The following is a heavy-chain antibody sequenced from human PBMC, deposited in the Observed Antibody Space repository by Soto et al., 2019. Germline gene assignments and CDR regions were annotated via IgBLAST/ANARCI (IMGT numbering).Heavy chain of an antibody. J-gene: IGHJ4*02. D-gene: IGHD3-16*01. V-gene: IGHV3-73*01. CDR3: TSWGEPEYSDY. CDR2: IRSKANSYAT. Sequence: GGSLRLSCAASGFTFSGSAMHWVRQASGKGLEWVGRIRSKANSYATAYAASVKGRFTSSRDDSKNTAHLQMNSLKTTDTAVDYCTSWGEPEYSDYWGQGTLVTVSS. CDR1: GFTFSGSA.